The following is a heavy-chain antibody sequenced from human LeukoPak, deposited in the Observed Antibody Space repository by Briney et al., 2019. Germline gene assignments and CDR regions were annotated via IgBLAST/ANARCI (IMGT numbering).Heavy chain of an antibody. Sequence: GGSLRLSCDASGFTFSTYAMGWVRQAPGEGLEWVSGLSGSGGSTWYADSVKGRFTISRDNSKNTVYLHMNSLRAEDTAVYYCAKFEGLCGSANTCYHFDCWGQGTLVTVSS. J-gene: IGHJ4*02. CDR1: GFTFSTYA. CDR2: LSGSGGST. CDR3: AKFEGLCGSANTCYHFDC. D-gene: IGHD2-2*01. V-gene: IGHV3-23*01.